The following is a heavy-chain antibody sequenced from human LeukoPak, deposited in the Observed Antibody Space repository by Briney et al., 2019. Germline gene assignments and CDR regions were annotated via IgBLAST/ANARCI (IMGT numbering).Heavy chain of an antibody. J-gene: IGHJ5*02. D-gene: IGHD6-19*01. CDR3: ARDTLPNSSPGWFDP. Sequence: GGSLRLSCAASGLMFSSYGMHWVRQAPGKGLEWVAVIWSDGSNKYYADSVRGRFTISRDNSKNTLYLQMNSLRAEDTAVYYCARDTLPNSSPGWFDPWGQGTLVTVSS. CDR2: IWSDGSNK. CDR1: GLMFSSYG. V-gene: IGHV3-33*01.